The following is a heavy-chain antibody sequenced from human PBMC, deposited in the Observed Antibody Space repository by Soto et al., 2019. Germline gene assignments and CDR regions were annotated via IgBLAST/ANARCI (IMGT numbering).Heavy chain of an antibody. CDR2: INHSGSS. CDR1: GGSFSGYI. J-gene: IGHJ4*02. Sequence: SETRPSPGTVSGGSFSGYIWTWIRQTPGKGLQWIGQINHSGSSIYNPSLKNRVTISTMSNNKFSLELSSVTAADTAVYYCTRGLFSGSSYSGSWYYFDSWGQGTMVTVSS. CDR3: TRGLFSGSSYSGSWYYFDS. D-gene: IGHD1-26*01. V-gene: IGHV4-34*01.